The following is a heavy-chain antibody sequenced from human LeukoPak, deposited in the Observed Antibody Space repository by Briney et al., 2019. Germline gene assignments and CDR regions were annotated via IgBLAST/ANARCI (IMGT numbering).Heavy chain of an antibody. V-gene: IGHV1-2*02. J-gene: IGHJ5*02. Sequence: ASVKVSCKASGYTFTGYYMHWVRQAPGQGLEWMGWINPNRGGTNYAQKFQGRVTMTRDTSINTAYMELTRLRSDDTAVYYCARGVLRGRDWFDPWGQGTLVTVSS. CDR3: ARGVLRGRDWFDP. CDR1: GYTFTGYY. D-gene: IGHD5/OR15-5a*01. CDR2: INPNRGGT.